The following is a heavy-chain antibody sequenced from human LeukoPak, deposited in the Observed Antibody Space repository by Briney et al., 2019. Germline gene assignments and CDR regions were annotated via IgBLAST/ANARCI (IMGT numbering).Heavy chain of an antibody. CDR3: ARVVAVTGTPVYYMDV. Sequence: ASVKVSCKASGYMFTGYYMHWVRQAPGQGLEWMGWINSNSGGTNYAQKFQGRVTMTRDTSISTAYMDLNRLRSDDTAVYYCARVVAVTGTPVYYMDVLGRGTTVTVSS. J-gene: IGHJ6*03. CDR1: GYMFTGYY. CDR2: INSNSGGT. V-gene: IGHV1-2*02. D-gene: IGHD6-19*01.